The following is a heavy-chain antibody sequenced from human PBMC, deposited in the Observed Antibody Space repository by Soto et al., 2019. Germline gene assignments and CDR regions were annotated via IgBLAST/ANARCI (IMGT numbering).Heavy chain of an antibody. J-gene: IGHJ5*02. CDR2: TYYRSKWYN. D-gene: IGHD3-3*01. CDR1: GDSVSSNSAA. Sequence: PSQTLSLTCAISGDSVSSNSAAWNWIRQSPSRGLEWLGRTYYRSKWYNDYAVSVKSRIIINPDTSKNQISLQLNSVTPEDTAVYYCARERHEYYDFWSGYNWLDPWGQGTLVTVSS. V-gene: IGHV6-1*01. CDR3: ARERHEYYDFWSGYNWLDP.